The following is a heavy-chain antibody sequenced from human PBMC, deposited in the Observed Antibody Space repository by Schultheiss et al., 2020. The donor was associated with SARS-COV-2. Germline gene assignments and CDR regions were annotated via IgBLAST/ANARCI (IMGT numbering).Heavy chain of an antibody. CDR2: IYYSGST. V-gene: IGHV4-31*03. J-gene: IGHJ6*02. CDR1: GGSISSGGYY. D-gene: IGHD1-14*01. CDR3: ARAAPYKGYYYGMDV. Sequence: SQTLSLTCTVSGGSISSGGYYWSWIRQHPGKGLEWIGYIYYSGSTYYNPSLKSRVTISIDTSKNQFSLKLSSVTAADTAVYYCARAAPYKGYYYGMDVWGQGTTVTVSS.